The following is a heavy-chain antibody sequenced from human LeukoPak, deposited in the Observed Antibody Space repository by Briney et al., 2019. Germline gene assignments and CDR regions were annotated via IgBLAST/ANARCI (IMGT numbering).Heavy chain of an antibody. J-gene: IGHJ4*02. Sequence: GGSLRLSCAASGFTFSSYEMNWVRQAPGKGLEWVSYISSGGTIYYADSVKGRFTISRDNAKNSLFLQMNGLRAEDTAVYYCARRYCSSTSCLIDYWGQGTLVTVSS. D-gene: IGHD2-2*01. CDR1: GFTFSSYE. CDR2: ISSGGTI. V-gene: IGHV3-48*03. CDR3: ARRYCSSTSCLIDY.